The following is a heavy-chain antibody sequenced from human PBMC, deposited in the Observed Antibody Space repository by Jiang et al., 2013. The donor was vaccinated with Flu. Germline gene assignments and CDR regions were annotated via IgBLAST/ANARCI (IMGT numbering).Heavy chain of an antibody. V-gene: IGHV3-53*01. CDR2: IYSGGST. CDR3: ARWAYCSGGSCYRDY. Sequence: PGGSLRLSCAASGFTVSSNYMSWVRQAPGKGLEWVSVIYSGGSTYYADSVKGRFTISRDNSKNTLYLQMNSLRAEDTAVYYCARWAYCSGGSCYRDYWGQGTLVTVSS. D-gene: IGHD2-15*01. J-gene: IGHJ4*02. CDR1: GFTVSSNY.